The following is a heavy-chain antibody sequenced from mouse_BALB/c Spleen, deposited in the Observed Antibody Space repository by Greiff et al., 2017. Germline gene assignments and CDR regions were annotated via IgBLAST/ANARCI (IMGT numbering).Heavy chain of an antibody. J-gene: IGHJ1*01. Sequence: QVQLQQPGAELVKPGASVKLSCKASGYTFTSYWMHWVKQRPGQGLEWIGEINPSNGRTNYNEKFKSKATLTVDKSSSTAYMQLSSLTSEDSAVYYGARGEGRLLDVWGAGTTVTVSS. CDR1: GYTFTSYW. V-gene: IGHV1S81*02. CDR2: INPSNGRT. CDR3: ARGEGRLLDV.